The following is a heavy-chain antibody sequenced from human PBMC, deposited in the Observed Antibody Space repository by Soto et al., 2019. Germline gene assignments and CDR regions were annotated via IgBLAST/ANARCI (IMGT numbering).Heavy chain of an antibody. D-gene: IGHD1-7*01. Sequence: ETLSLTCSVSGASVSSYYWSWVRQPPGKGLEWIGYIYYIGAYNYNPSLKSRVTISVDTSKNQFSLKLTSVTAADTAVYYCARTPETRDWLDPWGQGTLVTVSS. CDR1: GASVSSYY. J-gene: IGHJ5*02. CDR3: ARTPETRDWLDP. CDR2: IYYIGAY. V-gene: IGHV4-59*02.